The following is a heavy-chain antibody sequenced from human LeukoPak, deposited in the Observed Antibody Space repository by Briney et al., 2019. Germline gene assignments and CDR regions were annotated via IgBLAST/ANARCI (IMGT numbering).Heavy chain of an antibody. CDR1: GFTFSGYA. D-gene: IGHD3-10*01. J-gene: IGHJ4*02. V-gene: IGHV3-23*01. Sequence: GGSLRLSCAASGFTFSGYAMSWVRQAPGKGLEWVSAISGSGGSTYYADSVKGRFTISRDNSKNTLYLQMNSLRAEDTAVYYCAKGGLWFGELLPNWGQGTLVTVSS. CDR3: AKGGLWFGELLPN. CDR2: ISGSGGST.